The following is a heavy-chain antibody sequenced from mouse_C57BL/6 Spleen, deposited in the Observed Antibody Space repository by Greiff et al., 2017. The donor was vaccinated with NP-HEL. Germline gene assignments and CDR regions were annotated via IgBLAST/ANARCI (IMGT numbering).Heavy chain of an antibody. Sequence: QVQLQQSGAELVRPGASVTLSCKASGYTFTDYEMHWVKQTPVHGLEWIGAIDPETGGTAYNQKFKGKAILTADKSSSTAYMELRSLTSEDSAVYYCTRYYGSSDYWGQGTTLTVSS. J-gene: IGHJ2*01. CDR3: TRYYGSSDY. CDR2: IDPETGGT. CDR1: GYTFTDYE. V-gene: IGHV1-15*01. D-gene: IGHD1-1*01.